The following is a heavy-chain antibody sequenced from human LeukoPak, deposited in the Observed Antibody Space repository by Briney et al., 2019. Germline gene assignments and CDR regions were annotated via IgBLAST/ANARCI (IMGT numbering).Heavy chain of an antibody. CDR1: GYSISSGYY. D-gene: IGHD3-9*01. CDR3: ARRTGWGYYDILTGYLNDAFDI. V-gene: IGHV4-38-2*01. J-gene: IGHJ3*02. Sequence: SETLSLTCAVSGYSISSGYYWGWIRQPPGKGLEWIGEINHSGSTNYNPSLKSRVTISVDTSKNQFSLKLSSVTAADTAVYYCARRTGWGYYDILTGYLNDAFDISRQGTMVTVSS. CDR2: INHSGST.